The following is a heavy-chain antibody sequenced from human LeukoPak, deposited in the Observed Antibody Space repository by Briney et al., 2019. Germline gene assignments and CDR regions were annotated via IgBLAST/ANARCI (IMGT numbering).Heavy chain of an antibody. CDR2: IYYSGST. CDR1: GGSISSSSYY. V-gene: IGHV4-39*07. CDR3: ASEDYGDRRREFDP. D-gene: IGHD4-17*01. J-gene: IGHJ5*02. Sequence: SETLSLTCTVSGGSISSSSYYWGWVRQPPGKGLEWIGSIYYSGSTYYNPSLKSRVTISVDTSKNQFSLKLSSVTAADTAVYYCASEDYGDRRREFDPWGQGTLVTVSS.